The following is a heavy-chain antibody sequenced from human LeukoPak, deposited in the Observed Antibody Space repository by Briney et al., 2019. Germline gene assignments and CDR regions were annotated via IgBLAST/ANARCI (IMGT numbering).Heavy chain of an antibody. J-gene: IGHJ6*03. Sequence: GGSLRLSCTASGFTFGDYAMSWVRQAPGKGLEWVGFIRSKVYGGTTEYAASVKGRFTISRDDSKSIAYLQMNSLKTEDTAVYYCTRGSRYCDSTSCPYYYMDVWGKGTTVTASS. V-gene: IGHV3-49*04. CDR2: IRSKVYGGTT. D-gene: IGHD2-2*01. CDR1: GFTFGDYA. CDR3: TRGSRYCDSTSCPYYYMDV.